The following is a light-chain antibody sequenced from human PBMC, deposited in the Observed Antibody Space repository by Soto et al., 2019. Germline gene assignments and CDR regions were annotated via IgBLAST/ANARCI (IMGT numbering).Light chain of an antibody. V-gene: IGLV1-40*01. CDR2: SNT. CDR3: QSYDNSLRGSV. Sequence: QSVLTQPPSVSGAPGQRVTISCTGSSSNIGAGYDVHWYQKLPGTAPKLLIYSNTNRPSGVPDRFSGSKSGTSASLAITGLQTEDEADYYCQSYDNSLRGSVFGGGTKLTVL. CDR1: SSNIGAGYD. J-gene: IGLJ2*01.